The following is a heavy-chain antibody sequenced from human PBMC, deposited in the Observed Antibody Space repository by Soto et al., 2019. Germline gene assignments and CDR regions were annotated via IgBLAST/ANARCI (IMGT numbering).Heavy chain of an antibody. V-gene: IGHV3-30*18. CDR1: GFTFSSYG. D-gene: IGHD3-10*01. CDR2: ISYDGSNK. CDR3: AKDSSGPADY. Sequence: QVQLVESGGGVVQPGRSLRLSCAASGFTFSSYGMHWVRQAPGKGLEWVAVISYDGSNKYYADSVKVRFTISRDNSKISLYLQMNSLRAEDTAVYYCAKDSSGPADYWGQGTLVTVSS. J-gene: IGHJ4*02.